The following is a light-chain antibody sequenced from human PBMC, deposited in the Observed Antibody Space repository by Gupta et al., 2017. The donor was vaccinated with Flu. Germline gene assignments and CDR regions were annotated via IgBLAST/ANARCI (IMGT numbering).Light chain of an antibody. Sequence: QTVVTQEPSLTVSPGGTVTLTCASSTGAVTSGYYPNWFQQKPGQAPRALIYSRSNKHAWTPARVSGSVPGGTAAPQLSAVQHEDESEDYCPLSYGGARRVCGGGTKLNV. CDR2: SRS. V-gene: IGLV7-43*01. CDR1: TGAVTSGYY. J-gene: IGLJ3*02. CDR3: PLSYGGARRV.